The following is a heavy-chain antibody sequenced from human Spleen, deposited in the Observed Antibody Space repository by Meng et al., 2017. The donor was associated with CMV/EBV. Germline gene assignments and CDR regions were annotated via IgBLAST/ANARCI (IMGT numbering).Heavy chain of an antibody. CDR2: ISSSGSIT. J-gene: IGHJ5*01. Sequence: AASGLTFSDYYMTWIRQAPGKGLEWVSYISSSGSITKYLDSVKGRFTISRDNAKNSLFLQMNSLRVEDTAVYYCARDSSAVHNWLDSWGQGTLVTVSS. D-gene: IGHD1-26*01. CDR1: GLTFSDYY. CDR3: ARDSSAVHNWLDS. V-gene: IGHV3-11*04.